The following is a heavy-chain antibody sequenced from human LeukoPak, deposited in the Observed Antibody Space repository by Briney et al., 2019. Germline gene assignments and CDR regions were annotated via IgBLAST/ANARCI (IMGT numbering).Heavy chain of an antibody. Sequence: ASVKVSCKASGYTFTAYYMHWVRQAPGQGLEWMGWINPNSGGTKYAQKFQGRVTMTRDTSISTAYMDLSSLESDDTAVYYRARGSEWNDLFDYWGQGTLVTVSS. J-gene: IGHJ4*02. CDR1: GYTFTAYY. V-gene: IGHV1-2*02. CDR3: ARGSEWNDLFDY. D-gene: IGHD1-1*01. CDR2: INPNSGGT.